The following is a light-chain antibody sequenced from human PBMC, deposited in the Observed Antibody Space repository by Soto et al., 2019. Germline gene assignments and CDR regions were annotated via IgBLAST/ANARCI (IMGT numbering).Light chain of an antibody. CDR1: QSVSSN. V-gene: IGKV3-20*01. Sequence: VMTQSPATLSLSPGERATLSCRASQSVSSNLAWYQQKPGQAPRLLIYGASSRATGIPDRFSGSGSGTDFTLTISRLEPEDFAVYYCQQYGSSPRTFGQGTKVDNK. J-gene: IGKJ1*01. CDR2: GAS. CDR3: QQYGSSPRT.